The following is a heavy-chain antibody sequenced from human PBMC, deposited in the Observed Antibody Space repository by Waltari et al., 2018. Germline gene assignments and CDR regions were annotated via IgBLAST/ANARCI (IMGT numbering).Heavy chain of an antibody. D-gene: IGHD1-20*01. Sequence: EVQLLDSGGGLVQPGGSLRLSCTTSGFTFNNYAISWVRQAPGKGLEWVSCIGASGDSTCYADSVKGRFTISRDNSKNTLFLQMNSLRVDDTAIYYCAKKDWGLTGTGLFDYWGQGTLVTVSS. CDR1: GFTFNNYA. J-gene: IGHJ4*02. V-gene: IGHV3-23*01. CDR2: IGASGDST. CDR3: AKKDWGLTGTGLFDY.